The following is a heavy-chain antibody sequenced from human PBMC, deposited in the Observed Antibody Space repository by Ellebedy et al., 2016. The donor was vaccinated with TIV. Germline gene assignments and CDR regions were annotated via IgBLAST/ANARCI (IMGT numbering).Heavy chain of an antibody. D-gene: IGHD2-15*01. J-gene: IGHJ4*02. Sequence: GGSLRLSXAASGFTFSNYWMHWVRQVPGKGLVWVSRINGDGSDTLYADSVKGRFTVSRDNAKNTLYLQMNSLRAEDTALYYCVRAGYCSGYCYYGFDYWGQGTLVTVSS. CDR1: GFTFSNYW. V-gene: IGHV3-74*03. CDR2: INGDGSDT. CDR3: VRAGYCSGYCYYGFDY.